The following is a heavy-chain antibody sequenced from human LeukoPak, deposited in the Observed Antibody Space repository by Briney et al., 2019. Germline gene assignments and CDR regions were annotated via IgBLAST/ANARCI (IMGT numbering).Heavy chain of an antibody. CDR2: IKANSGGT. V-gene: IGHV1-2*02. Sequence: ASVKVSCKASGYTFSDYYMHWVRQAPGQGLEWMGWIKANSGGTNYAQKLQGRVTMTRDTSINTAYMEVSSLRSDDTAVYYCARGSSFYATNGSPRGDYWGQGTLVTVSS. J-gene: IGHJ4*02. CDR1: GYTFSDYY. CDR3: ARGSSFYATNGSPRGDY. D-gene: IGHD2/OR15-2a*01.